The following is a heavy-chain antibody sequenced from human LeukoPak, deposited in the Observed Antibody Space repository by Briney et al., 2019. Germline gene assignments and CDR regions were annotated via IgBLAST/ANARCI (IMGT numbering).Heavy chain of an antibody. D-gene: IGHD5-18*01. CDR2: IKQDGSEK. V-gene: IGHV3-7*03. J-gene: IGHJ4*02. CDR1: GFTFSSYW. CDR3: AREVRWTSYEGYFDY. Sequence: PGGSLRLSCAASGFTFSSYWMSWVRQAPGKGLEWVANIKQDGSEKYHVDSVKGRFTISRDNAKNTLYFQMNSLRAEDTAVYYCAREVRWTSYEGYFDYWGQGTLVTVSS.